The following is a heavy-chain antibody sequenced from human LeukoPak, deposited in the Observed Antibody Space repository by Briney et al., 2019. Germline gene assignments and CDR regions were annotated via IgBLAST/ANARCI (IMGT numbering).Heavy chain of an antibody. V-gene: IGHV1-69*13. J-gene: IGHJ4*02. CDR2: IIPIFGTA. CDR3: ARDKHGGHDY. CDR1: GGTFSSYA. Sequence: SVTVSCKASGGTFSSYAISWVRQAPGQRLEWMGGIIPIFGTANYAQKFRGRVTITADESTSTAYMELSSLRSEDTAVYYCARDKHGGHDYWGQGTLVTVSS.